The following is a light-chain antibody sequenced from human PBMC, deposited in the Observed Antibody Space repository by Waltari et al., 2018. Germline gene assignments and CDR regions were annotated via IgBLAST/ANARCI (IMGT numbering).Light chain of an antibody. CDR1: QSVSSY. CDR2: DAS. J-gene: IGKJ1*01. Sequence: EIVLTQSPPPLSLSPGERATLSCRASQSVSSYLDWYQQKPGQAPRLPIYDASNRATGIPARFSCSRSGTDFTLTISSLEPEDFAVYYCQQRSNWLWTFGQGTKVEIK. CDR3: QQRSNWLWT. V-gene: IGKV3-11*01.